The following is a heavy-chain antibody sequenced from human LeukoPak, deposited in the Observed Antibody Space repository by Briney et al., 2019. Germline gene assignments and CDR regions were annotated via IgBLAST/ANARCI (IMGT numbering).Heavy chain of an antibody. Sequence: PSETLSLTCTVSGGSISSSSYYWGWIRQPPGKGLEWIGEIYHSGSTNYNPSLKSRVTISVDKSKNQFSLKLSSVTAADTAVYYCARDQVEMATLDAFDIWGQGTMVTVSS. CDR2: IYHSGST. CDR3: ARDQVEMATLDAFDI. CDR1: GGSISSSSYY. J-gene: IGHJ3*02. D-gene: IGHD5-24*01. V-gene: IGHV4-39*07.